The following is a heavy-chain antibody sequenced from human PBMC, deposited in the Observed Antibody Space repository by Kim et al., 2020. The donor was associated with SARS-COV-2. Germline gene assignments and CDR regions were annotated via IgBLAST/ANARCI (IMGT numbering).Heavy chain of an antibody. D-gene: IGHD3-10*01. V-gene: IGHV3-30*18. CDR1: GFTFSSYG. J-gene: IGHJ4*02. Sequence: GGPLRLSCAASGFTFSSYGMHWVRQAPGKGLEWVAVISYDAKNKYYADSVKGRFTISRDNSKNTLYLEMSSLRAEDTAVYYCAKELYGKSWYENWGQGTL. CDR3: AKELYGKSWYEN. CDR2: ISYDAKNK.